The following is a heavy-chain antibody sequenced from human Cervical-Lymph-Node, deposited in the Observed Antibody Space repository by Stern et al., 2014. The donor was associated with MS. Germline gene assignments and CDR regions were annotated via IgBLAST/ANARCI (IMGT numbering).Heavy chain of an antibody. CDR2: MNPNSGDA. J-gene: IGHJ6*01. CDR1: GYTFTNYD. D-gene: IGHD2-8*01. Sequence: QVQLVQSGAEVKKPGASVKVSCKASGYTFTNYDINWVRQATGQGLEWMGWMNPNSGDAGYAQKFQGRVTLTRNTSIDTAHMELTSLRSEDTAVYSWARGETRLRVLPLSRYYGMAVLGEGPRSPSPQ. V-gene: IGHV1-8*01. CDR3: ARGETRLRVLPLSRYYGMAV.